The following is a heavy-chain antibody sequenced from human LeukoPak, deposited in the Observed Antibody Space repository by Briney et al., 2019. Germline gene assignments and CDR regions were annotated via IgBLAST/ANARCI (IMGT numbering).Heavy chain of an antibody. Sequence: PGGSLRLSCAASGFTFSSYAMSWVRQAPGKGLEWVSPISGSGGSTYYADSVKGRFPISRDNSKNTVYLQMNSLRAEDTAVYYCAKDLNSYGYVNAFDYWGQGTLVTVSS. CDR2: ISGSGGST. J-gene: IGHJ4*02. CDR1: GFTFSSYA. D-gene: IGHD5-18*01. CDR3: AKDLNSYGYVNAFDY. V-gene: IGHV3-23*01.